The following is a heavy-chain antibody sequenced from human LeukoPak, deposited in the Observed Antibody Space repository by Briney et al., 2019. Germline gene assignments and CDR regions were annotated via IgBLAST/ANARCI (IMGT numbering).Heavy chain of an antibody. CDR2: ISGSGDHT. D-gene: IGHD3-22*01. J-gene: IGHJ4*02. V-gene: IGHV3-23*01. Sequence: GGSLRLSCAASGLTFSNYAMNWVRQAPGKGLEWVSGISGSGDHTYYADSVKGRFTISRDTSKNTLYLQMSSLRAEDTAIYYCAKDAKRVTMIVVVARPRFFDYWGQGTLVTVSS. CDR1: GLTFSNYA. CDR3: AKDAKRVTMIVVVARPRFFDY.